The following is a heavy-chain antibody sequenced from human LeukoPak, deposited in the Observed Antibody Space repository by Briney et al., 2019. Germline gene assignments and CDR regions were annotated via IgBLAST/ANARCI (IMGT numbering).Heavy chain of an antibody. J-gene: IGHJ4*02. D-gene: IGHD6-13*01. Sequence: SETLSLTCTVSGGSIPSYYWTWIRQPPGKGLEWIGYVFYSGDTNYNPSLKSRVTISVDASRNQFSLRLRSVIAADTALYYCARGIATAGTLDFWGQGTLVTVSS. CDR3: ARGIATAGTLDF. V-gene: IGHV4-59*13. CDR1: GGSIPSYY. CDR2: VFYSGDT.